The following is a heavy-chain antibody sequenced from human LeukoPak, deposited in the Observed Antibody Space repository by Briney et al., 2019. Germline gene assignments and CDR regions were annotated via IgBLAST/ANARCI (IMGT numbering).Heavy chain of an antibody. J-gene: IGHJ4*02. CDR3: QAGVAVAGKYYFDY. D-gene: IGHD6-19*01. V-gene: IGHV3-21*01. CDR2: ISSSSSYI. CDR1: GFTFSSYS. Sequence: PGGSLRLSCAASGFTFSSYSMNWVRQAPGKGLEWVSSISSSSSYIYYADSVKGRFTISRDNAKNSLYLQMNSLRAEDTAVYYCQAGVAVAGKYYFDYWGQGTLVTVSS.